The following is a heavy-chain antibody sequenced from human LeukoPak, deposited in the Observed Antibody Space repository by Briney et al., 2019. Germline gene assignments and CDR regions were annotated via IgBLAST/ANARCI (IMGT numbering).Heavy chain of an antibody. Sequence: GGSLRLSCAASGFTFSDYYMSWVRQAPGKGLEWVSYISSSGSNIYYADSVKGRFTISRDNAKNSLYLQMNSLRAEDTAVYYCARDRDPYCSSTSCYTPDYWGQGTLVTVSS. CDR1: GFTFSDYY. V-gene: IGHV3-11*01. CDR3: ARDRDPYCSSTSCYTPDY. CDR2: ISSSGSNI. J-gene: IGHJ4*02. D-gene: IGHD2-2*02.